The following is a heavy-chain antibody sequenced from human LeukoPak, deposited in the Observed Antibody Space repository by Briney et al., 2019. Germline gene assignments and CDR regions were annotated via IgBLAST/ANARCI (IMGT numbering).Heavy chain of an antibody. CDR1: GYTFTSYD. CDR2: MNPNSGNT. Sequence: GASVKVSCKASGYTFTSYDINWVRQATGQGLEWMGWMNPNSGNTGYAQKFQGRVTMTRNTSKSTAYMELSSLRSEDTAVYYCARGRGLYDYVWGSYRLYYFDYWGQGTLVTVSS. CDR3: ARGRGLYDYVWGSYRLYYFDY. V-gene: IGHV1-8*01. D-gene: IGHD3-16*02. J-gene: IGHJ4*02.